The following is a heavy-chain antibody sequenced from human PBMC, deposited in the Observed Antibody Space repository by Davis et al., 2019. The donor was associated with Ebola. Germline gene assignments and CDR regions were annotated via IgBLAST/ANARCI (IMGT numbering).Heavy chain of an antibody. D-gene: IGHD1-26*01. CDR1: GFTFSNAW. CDR3: IFGVGAIDDAFDI. V-gene: IGHV3-15*01. Sequence: GESLKISCAASGFTFSNAWMSWVRQAPGKGLEWVGRIKSKTDGGTTDYAAPVKGRFTISRDDSKNTLYLQMNSLKTEDTAVYYCIFGVGAIDDAFDIWGQGTMVTVSS. CDR2: IKSKTDGGTT. J-gene: IGHJ3*02.